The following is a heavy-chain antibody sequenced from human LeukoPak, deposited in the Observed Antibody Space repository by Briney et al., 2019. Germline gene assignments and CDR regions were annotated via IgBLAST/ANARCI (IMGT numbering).Heavy chain of an antibody. V-gene: IGHV4-59*01. J-gene: IGHJ4*02. CDR2: IYYSGST. D-gene: IGHD3-22*01. CDR1: GGSISSYY. Sequence: SETLSLTCTVSGGSISSYYWSWIRQPPGKGLEWIGHIYYSGSTNYSPSLKSRVTISIDTSKNQFSLKLSSVTAADTAVYYCARSPYYDSSGYRDYWGQGTLVTVSS. CDR3: ARSPYYDSSGYRDY.